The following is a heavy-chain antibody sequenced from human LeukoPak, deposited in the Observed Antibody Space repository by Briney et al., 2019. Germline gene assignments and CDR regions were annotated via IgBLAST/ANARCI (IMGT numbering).Heavy chain of an antibody. V-gene: IGHV4-39*01. CDR1: GVSISSSSYH. CDR2: IYYSGST. D-gene: IGHD3-9*01. J-gene: IGHJ4*02. Sequence: PSETLSLTCSVSGVSISSSSYHWGWIRQPPGKGLEWIASIYYSGSTYYSPSLKSRVTISVDTSKNQFSLKMSSVIAADTAVYYCAGLLTYFDYWGQGTLVTVSS. CDR3: AGLLTYFDY.